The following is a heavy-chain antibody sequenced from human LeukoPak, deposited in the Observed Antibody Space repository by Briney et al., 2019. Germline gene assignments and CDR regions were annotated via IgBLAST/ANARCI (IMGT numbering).Heavy chain of an antibody. V-gene: IGHV4-61*02. CDR3: ARGRNDDVWGSYPTCFDF. CDR1: GGSISSGTYY. J-gene: IGHJ4*02. Sequence: PSQTLSLTCTVSGGSISSGTYYWTWIRQPAGKGLEWIGRIYNSGSTSYNPSFKSRVTISMDTSKNQFSLKLNSVTAADTAVYYCARGRNDDVWGSYPTCFDFWGQGTLVTVSS. CDR2: IYNSGST. D-gene: IGHD3-16*02.